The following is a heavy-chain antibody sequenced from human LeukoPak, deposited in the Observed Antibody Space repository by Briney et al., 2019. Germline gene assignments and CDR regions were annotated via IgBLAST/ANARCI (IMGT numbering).Heavy chain of an antibody. Sequence: GESLKISCKGSGYSFTSYWIGWVRQMPGKGLEWMGIIYPGDSDTRYSPSFQGQVTISADKSISTAYLQWSSLKASDTAMYYCARGPRYCTNGVCGDYWGQGTLVTVSS. J-gene: IGHJ4*02. D-gene: IGHD2-8*01. CDR1: GYSFTSYW. V-gene: IGHV5-51*01. CDR3: ARGPRYCTNGVCGDY. CDR2: IYPGDSDT.